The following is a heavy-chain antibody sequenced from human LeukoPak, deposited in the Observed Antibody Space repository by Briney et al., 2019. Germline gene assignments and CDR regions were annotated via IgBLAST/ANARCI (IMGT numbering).Heavy chain of an antibody. J-gene: IGHJ4*02. D-gene: IGHD1-26*01. CDR3: AVAYSGSFSDY. CDR1: GGSISSGGYY. Sequence: SETLSLTCTVSGGSISSGGYYWSWIRQPPGKGLEWIGYIYHSGSTYYNPSLKSRVTISVDRSKNQFSLKLSSVTAADTAVYYCAVAYSGSFSDYWGQGTLVTVSS. CDR2: IYHSGST. V-gene: IGHV4-30-2*01.